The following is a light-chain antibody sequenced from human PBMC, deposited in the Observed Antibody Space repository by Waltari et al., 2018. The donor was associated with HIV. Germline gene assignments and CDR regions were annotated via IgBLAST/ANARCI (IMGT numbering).Light chain of an antibody. V-gene: IGKV3-20*01. CDR1: QSVSSTS. CDR3: QRYGRSRT. Sequence: IVLTQSPGTLSLSQGEKATLSCRASQSVSSTSLAWYQQKPVQSPRLLIYSASTRANGIPDRFSGSGSGTDLSLTISRLEPEDFAVYYCQRYGRSRTFGQGTKVEIK. J-gene: IGKJ1*01. CDR2: SAS.